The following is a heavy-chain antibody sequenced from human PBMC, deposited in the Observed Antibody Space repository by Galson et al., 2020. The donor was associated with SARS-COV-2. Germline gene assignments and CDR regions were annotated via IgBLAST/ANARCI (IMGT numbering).Heavy chain of an antibody. J-gene: IGHJ3*02. V-gene: IGHV4-59*01. D-gene: IGHD3-22*01. Sequence: SETLSLTCTVNGGSITSYYWRWIRQPPGKGLECIGYTYYSGSTNYNPSLKSRVTISVDTPKNQFSLKLSSVTAADTAVYYCAGKNTYYDSSGYYYGRGGPAFDIWGQGTMVTVSS. CDR2: TYYSGST. CDR1: GGSITSYY. CDR3: AGKNTYYDSSGYYYGRGGPAFDI.